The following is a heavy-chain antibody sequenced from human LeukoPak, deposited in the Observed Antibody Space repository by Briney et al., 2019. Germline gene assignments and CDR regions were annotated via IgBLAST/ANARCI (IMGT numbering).Heavy chain of an antibody. CDR2: ISYDGSNK. D-gene: IGHD5-18*01. CDR3: AREGGYSYGYFRPRGAFDI. Sequence: PGGSLRLSCAASGFTFSSYAMHWVRQAPGKGLEWVAVISYDGSNKYYADSVKGRFTISRDNSKNTLYLQMNSLRAEDTAVYYCAREGGYSYGYFRPRGAFDIWGQGTMVTVSS. J-gene: IGHJ3*02. CDR1: GFTFSSYA. V-gene: IGHV3-30-3*01.